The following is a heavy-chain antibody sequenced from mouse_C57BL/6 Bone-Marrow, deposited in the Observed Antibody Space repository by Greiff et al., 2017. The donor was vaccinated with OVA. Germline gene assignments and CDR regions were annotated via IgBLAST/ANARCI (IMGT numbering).Heavy chain of an antibody. CDR3: ARRGPITTVVATDAMNY. CDR2: IYPRSGNT. J-gene: IGHJ4*01. CDR1: GYTFTSYG. V-gene: IGHV1-81*01. Sequence: VKLVESGAELARPGASVKLSCKASGYTFTSYGISWVKQRTGQGLEWIGEIYPRSGNTYYNEKFKGKATLTADKSSSTAYMELRSLTSEDSAVYFCARRGPITTVVATDAMNYWGQGTSVTVSS. D-gene: IGHD1-1*01.